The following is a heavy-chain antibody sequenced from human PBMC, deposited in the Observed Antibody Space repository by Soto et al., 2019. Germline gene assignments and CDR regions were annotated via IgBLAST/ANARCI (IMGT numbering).Heavy chain of an antibody. CDR1: GFTFSSYA. D-gene: IGHD6-6*01. CDR3: ARGFKRYSSSSHFDY. J-gene: IGHJ4*02. CDR2: ISYDGSNK. V-gene: IGHV3-30-3*01. Sequence: GGSLRLSCAASGFTFSSYAMHWVRQAPGKGLEWVAVISYDGSNKYYADSVKGRFTISRDNSKNTLYLQMNSLRAEDTAVYYCARGFKRYSSSSHFDYWGQGTLVTVSS.